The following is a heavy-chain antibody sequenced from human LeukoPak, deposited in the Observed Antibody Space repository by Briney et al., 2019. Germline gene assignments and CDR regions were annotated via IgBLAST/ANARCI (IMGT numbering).Heavy chain of an antibody. CDR1: GVSISSSNSY. D-gene: IGHD3-10*01. J-gene: IGHJ4*02. V-gene: IGHV4-39*01. CDR3: ARYGYGSGGDY. CDR2: IYYTGNT. Sequence: SETLSLTCTVSGVSISSSNSYWGWIRQPPGKGLEWIASIYYTGNTYYNTSLKSRVTISIESSKNQFSLKLSSVTAADTAVYYCARYGYGSGGDYWGQGTLVTVSS.